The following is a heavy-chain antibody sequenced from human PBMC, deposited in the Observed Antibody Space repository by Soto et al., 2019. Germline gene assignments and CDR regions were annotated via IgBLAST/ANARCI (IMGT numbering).Heavy chain of an antibody. D-gene: IGHD3-10*01. V-gene: IGHV1-2*02. CDR3: GRPSRGPPPYVGY. CDR1: VFSVDTTYC. Sequence: GASVKVSCKAAVFSVDTTYCIHWVRRAPGQGLEWMGSINPNSGDTNYAQNFQGRVTMTRDTSISTAYMEVSSLTSDDTAVYYCGRPSRGPPPYVGYSGQGTVVTVSS. CDR2: INPNSGDT. J-gene: IGHJ4*02.